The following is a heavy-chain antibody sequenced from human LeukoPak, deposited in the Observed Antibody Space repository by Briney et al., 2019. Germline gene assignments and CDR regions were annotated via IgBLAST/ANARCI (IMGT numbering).Heavy chain of an antibody. CDR1: GGSFSGYY. Sequence: PSETLSLTCAVYGGSFSGYYWSWIRQPPGKGLEWIGEINHSGSTNYNPSLKSRVTISVDTSKNQFSLKLSSVTAADTAVYYCARLVGRDFGELLYPPYYFDHWGQGTLVTVSS. J-gene: IGHJ4*02. CDR2: INHSGST. V-gene: IGHV4-34*01. CDR3: ARLVGRDFGELLYPPYYFDH. D-gene: IGHD3-10*01.